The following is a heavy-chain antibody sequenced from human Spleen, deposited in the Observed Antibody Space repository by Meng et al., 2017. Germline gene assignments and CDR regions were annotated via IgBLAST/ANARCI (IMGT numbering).Heavy chain of an antibody. CDR1: GYSFTDYY. CDR2: LNPNSGGT. Sequence: ASVKVSCKASGYSFTDYYIHWVRQAPGQGLDWMGRLNPNSGGTNYAQKFQGRVTMTRDTSISTAYMELSRLRSDDTAVYYCARSLDMGGGYYYGMDVWGQGTTVTVSS. CDR3: ARSLDMGGGYYYGMDV. V-gene: IGHV1-2*06. J-gene: IGHJ6*02. D-gene: IGHD3-10*01.